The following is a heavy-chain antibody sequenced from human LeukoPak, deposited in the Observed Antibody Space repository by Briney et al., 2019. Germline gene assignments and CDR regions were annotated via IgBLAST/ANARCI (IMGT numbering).Heavy chain of an antibody. CDR2: IYYSGST. CDR3: ARDPPWYFDL. V-gene: IGHV4-39*07. Sequence: SETLSLTCTVSGGSISSSSYYWGWIRQPPGTGLEWIGSIYYSGSTYYNPSLKSRVTISVDTSKNQFSLKLSSVTAADTAVYYCARDPPWYFDLWGRGTLVTVSS. CDR1: GGSISSSSYY. J-gene: IGHJ2*01.